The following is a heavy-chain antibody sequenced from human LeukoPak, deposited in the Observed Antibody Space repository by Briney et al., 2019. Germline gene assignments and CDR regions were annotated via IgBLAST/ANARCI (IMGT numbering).Heavy chain of an antibody. CDR1: GYSFTSYW. V-gene: IGHV5-51*01. CDR2: IYPDDSDI. D-gene: IGHD2-2*01. J-gene: IGHJ4*02. CDR3: ARQGYCSRITCYANDY. Sequence: GESLKISCKGSGYSFTSYWIGWVRQMPGKGLEWMGIIYPDDSDIKYSPSFQGQVTISVAKSINTAYLQWSSLKASDTAMYYCARQGYCSRITCYANDYWGQGTRVTVSS.